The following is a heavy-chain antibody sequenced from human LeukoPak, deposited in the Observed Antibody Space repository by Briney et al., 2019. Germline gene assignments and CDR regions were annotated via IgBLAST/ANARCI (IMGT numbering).Heavy chain of an antibody. D-gene: IGHD4-17*01. Sequence: SETLSLTCTVSGGSISSYYWSWIRQPPGKGLEWIGYIYKSGGTNYNPSLKSRVTISVDTSKNQFSLKLNSVTAADTAVYFCAREDYGDSWFDPWGQGTLVIASS. CDR2: IYKSGGT. CDR1: GGSISSYY. CDR3: AREDYGDSWFDP. V-gene: IGHV4-4*08. J-gene: IGHJ5*02.